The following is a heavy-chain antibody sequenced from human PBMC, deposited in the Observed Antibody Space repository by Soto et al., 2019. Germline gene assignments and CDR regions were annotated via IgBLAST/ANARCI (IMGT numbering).Heavy chain of an antibody. Sequence: PGGSLRLSCTASGFTLSDHYMSWNRQAPGKGLEWIGYSSNSGSFTRYADSVKGRFSISRDNAKNSLYLQINSLRGDDTAIYYCVKSGDNYNALDYWGQGTPVTVSS. J-gene: IGHJ4*02. CDR2: SSNSGSFT. CDR3: VKSGDNYNALDY. V-gene: IGHV3-11*06. CDR1: GFTLSDHY. D-gene: IGHD1-1*01.